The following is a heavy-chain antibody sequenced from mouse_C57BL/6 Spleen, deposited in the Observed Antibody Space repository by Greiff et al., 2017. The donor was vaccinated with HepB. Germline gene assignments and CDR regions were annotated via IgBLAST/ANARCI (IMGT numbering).Heavy chain of an antibody. V-gene: IGHV1-52*01. D-gene: IGHD2-4*01. CDR3: AVYYDYDRGFAY. CDR2: IYPSDSET. CDR1: GYTFTSYW. Sequence: QVQLQQPGAELVRPGSSVKLSCKASGYTFTSYWMHWVKQRPIQGLEWIGNIYPSDSETHYNQKFKDKATLTVDKSSSTAYMQLSSLTSEDSAVYYCAVYYDYDRGFAYWGQGTLVTVSA. J-gene: IGHJ3*01.